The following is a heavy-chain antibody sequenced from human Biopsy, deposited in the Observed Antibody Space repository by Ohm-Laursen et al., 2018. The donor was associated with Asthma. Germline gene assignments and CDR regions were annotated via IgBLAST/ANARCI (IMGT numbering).Heavy chain of an antibody. CDR2: TNERGVT. Sequence: SETLSLTCNVYPGSFSGFFGTWIRQSPGKGLEWIGETNERGVTNNNPSLKSRVIISIDTYWNRVSLKLTSVTAADTAVYYCARGPELDVWGQGTTVTVSS. CDR3: ARGPELDV. J-gene: IGHJ6*02. CDR1: PGSFSGFF. V-gene: IGHV4-34*01.